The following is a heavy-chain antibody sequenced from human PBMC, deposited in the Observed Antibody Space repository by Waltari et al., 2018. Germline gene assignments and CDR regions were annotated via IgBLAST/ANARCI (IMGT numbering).Heavy chain of an antibody. CDR1: GYTFTSSG. V-gene: IGHV1-18*01. CDR2: ISAYNGNT. CDR3: ARDWSTSDTYYYYGMDV. Sequence: QVQLAQSGAEVKKPGASVKVSCKAAGYTFTSSGISWVRQPPGQGLEWMGWISAYNGNTNYAQKLQGRVTMTTDTSTSTAYMELRSLRSDDTAVYYCARDWSTSDTYYYYGMDVWGQGTTVTVSS. D-gene: IGHD2-2*01. J-gene: IGHJ6*02.